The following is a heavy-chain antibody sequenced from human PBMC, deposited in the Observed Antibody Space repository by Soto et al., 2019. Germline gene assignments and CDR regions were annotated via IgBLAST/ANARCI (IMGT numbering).Heavy chain of an antibody. J-gene: IGHJ4*02. Sequence: QVQLQESGPGLLKPSQTLSLTCTVSGGSISSGDYYWSWIRQPPGKGLEWIGYNYYSGSTYYIPSLTSLVTRSVSTSKNQVSLTHSSVTAVDMAVYYCARDLGHYCDYFDYWCQGTLVTVS. CDR2: NYYSGST. CDR3: ARDLGHYCDYFDY. CDR1: GGSISSGDYY. V-gene: IGHV4-30-4*01. D-gene: IGHD4-17*01.